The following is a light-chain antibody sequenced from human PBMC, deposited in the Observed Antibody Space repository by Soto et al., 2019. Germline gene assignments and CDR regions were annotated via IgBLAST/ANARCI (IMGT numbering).Light chain of an antibody. CDR2: FAS. CDR3: QQSYSTFS. Sequence: DIQMTQSPSSLSASVGDRVTITCRASQSVGRYLTWYQQRPGKAPKLLIYFASNLQSGVPSRFSGRGSGTDFPLTISRQQPEDVASYYCQQSYSTFSFGPGTKVDIK. CDR1: QSVGRY. V-gene: IGKV1-39*01. J-gene: IGKJ3*01.